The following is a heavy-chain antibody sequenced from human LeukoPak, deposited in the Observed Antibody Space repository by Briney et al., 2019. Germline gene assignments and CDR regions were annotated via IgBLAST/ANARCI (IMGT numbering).Heavy chain of an antibody. CDR2: IHYGGTT. CDR1: DASITSTNSY. CDR3: ARLGSSTFWNFDL. V-gene: IGHV4-39*01. Sequence: SETLSLTCTVSDASITSTNSYWAWIRQPPGKEPEWVGTIHYGGTTYYSPSLKSRLTISIDTSKNQFSLRLTSVTAADTAVYYCARLGSSTFWNFDLWGRGTLVSVSS. J-gene: IGHJ2*01. D-gene: IGHD5-12*01.